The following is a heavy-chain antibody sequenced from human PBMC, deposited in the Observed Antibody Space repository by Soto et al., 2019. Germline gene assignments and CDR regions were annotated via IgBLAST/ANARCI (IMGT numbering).Heavy chain of an antibody. D-gene: IGHD2-2*01. CDR3: AKDLSCSSTSCLSDY. V-gene: IGHV3-30*18. Sequence: QVQLVESGGGVVQPGRSLRLSCAASGFTFSSYGMHWVGQAPGKGLEWVAVISYDGSNKYYADSVKGRFTISRDNSKNTLYLQMNRLRAEDTAVYYCAKDLSCSSTSCLSDYWGQGTLVTVSS. J-gene: IGHJ4*02. CDR2: ISYDGSNK. CDR1: GFTFSSYG.